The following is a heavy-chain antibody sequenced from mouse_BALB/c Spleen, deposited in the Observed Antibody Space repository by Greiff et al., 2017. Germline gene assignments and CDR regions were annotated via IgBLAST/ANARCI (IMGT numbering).Heavy chain of an antibody. D-gene: IGHD1-1*01. CDR2: ISNGGGST. Sequence: EVQLVESGGGLVKPGGSLKLSCAASGFAFSSYDMSWVRQTPEKRLEWVAYISNGGGSTYYPDTVKGRFTISRDNAKNTLYLQMSSLKSEDTAMYYCARLFYGDYWGQGTTLTVSS. CDR3: ARLFYGDY. J-gene: IGHJ2*01. V-gene: IGHV5-12-1*01. CDR1: GFAFSSYD.